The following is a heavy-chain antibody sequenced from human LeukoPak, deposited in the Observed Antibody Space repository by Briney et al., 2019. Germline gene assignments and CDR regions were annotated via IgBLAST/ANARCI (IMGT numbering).Heavy chain of an antibody. D-gene: IGHD1-26*01. CDR3: AGGSYDAKYYFDY. CDR2: IYYSGST. Sequence: KPSETLSLTCTVSGGSISSYYWSWIRQPPGKGLEWIGYIYYSGSTNYNPSLKSRVTISVDTSKNQFSLKLSSVTAADTAVYYCAGGSYDAKYYFDYWGQGTLVTVSS. V-gene: IGHV4-59*08. J-gene: IGHJ4*02. CDR1: GGSISSYY.